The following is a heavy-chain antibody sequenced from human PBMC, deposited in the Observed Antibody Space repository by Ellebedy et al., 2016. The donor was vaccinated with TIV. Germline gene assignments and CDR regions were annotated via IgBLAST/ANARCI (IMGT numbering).Heavy chain of an antibody. CDR3: ARDPRGGGDYGDNWFDP. Sequence: GESLKISCVASGFTFASCFMNWVRQAPGKGLEWVSVIYHDGGTNYTDSVQGRFTISRDSSKNTLYLQMNSLRVEDTAVYYCARDPRGGGDYGDNWFDPWGQGTLVTVSS. D-gene: IGHD4-17*01. CDR1: GFTFASCF. J-gene: IGHJ5*02. V-gene: IGHV3-66*01. CDR2: IYHDGGT.